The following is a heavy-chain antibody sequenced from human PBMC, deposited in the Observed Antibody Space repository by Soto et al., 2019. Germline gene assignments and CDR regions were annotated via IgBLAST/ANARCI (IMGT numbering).Heavy chain of an antibody. J-gene: IGHJ4*02. CDR3: AKGPYSSGRYGFDH. V-gene: IGHV3-30*18. D-gene: IGHD6-19*01. CDR1: GIAFRSYA. Sequence: QVQLVESGGGVVQPGGSLRLSCVVSGIAFRSYAMYWVRQAPGKGLEWVSVISHDGNNKYYGESVKGRFTISRENSKKTNFLQMNSLTVEDTAVYYCAKGPYSSGRYGFDHWGQGTLVTVSS. CDR2: ISHDGNNK.